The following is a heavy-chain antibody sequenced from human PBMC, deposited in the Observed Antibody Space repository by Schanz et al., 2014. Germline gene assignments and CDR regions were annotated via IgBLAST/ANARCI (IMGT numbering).Heavy chain of an antibody. J-gene: IGHJ4*02. CDR1: GFTLSSYA. CDR2: ISCDGSNK. D-gene: IGHD2-15*01. CDR3: ARDRGYCSGGSCLAFDY. V-gene: IGHV3-30-3*01. Sequence: QLVGSGGGLIQPGGSLRLSCTASGFTLSSYAMHWVRQAPGKGLEWVAVISCDGSNKYYADSVKGRFSISRDNSKNTQYLQMNPLRAEDAAVYYCARDRGYCSGGSCLAFDYWGQGTLVTVSS.